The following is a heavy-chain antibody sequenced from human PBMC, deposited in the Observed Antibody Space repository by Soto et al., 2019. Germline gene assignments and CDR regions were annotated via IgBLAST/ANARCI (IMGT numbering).Heavy chain of an antibody. J-gene: IGHJ4*02. D-gene: IGHD3-22*01. CDR1: GVSLNSDGAA. V-gene: IGHV2-5*02. CDR2: IYWDDDK. CDR3: AHSDSRLSHSLDY. Sequence: QITLKESGPTLVKPTQTLTLTCSFSGVSLNSDGAAVSWVRQPPGKALEWLALIYWDDDKRYSPSLKSRLTITKDTPNNQVLLTMTNMDPADTATYFCAHSDSRLSHSLDYWGQGSLVTVSS.